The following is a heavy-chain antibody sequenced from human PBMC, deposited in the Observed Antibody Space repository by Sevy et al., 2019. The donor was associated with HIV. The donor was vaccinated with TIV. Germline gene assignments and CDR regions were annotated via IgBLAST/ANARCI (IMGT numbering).Heavy chain of an antibody. V-gene: IGHV4-4*07. Sequence: SETLSLTCTVSGGSISGSFWSWIRQSAGKGLEWIGRIYPSGNTNYNPSLKSRVTMSVDTSKNHFSLKLTSVTAADTAAYYCAREDSSTWCFHFWGQGTLVTVSS. CDR2: IYPSGNT. CDR3: AREDSSTWCFHF. J-gene: IGHJ4*02. D-gene: IGHD6-13*01. CDR1: GGSISGSF.